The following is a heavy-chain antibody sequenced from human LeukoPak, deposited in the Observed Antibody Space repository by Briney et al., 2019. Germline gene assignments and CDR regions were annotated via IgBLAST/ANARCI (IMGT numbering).Heavy chain of an antibody. D-gene: IGHD3-10*01. Sequence: SETLSLTCAVYGGSFSGYYWSWIRQPPGKGLEWIGEINHSGSTNYNPSLKSRVTISVDTSKNQFSLKLSSVTAADTAVYYCAGFGRAPYYYGSGSYRYFQHWGQGTLVTVSS. CDR1: GGSFSGYY. V-gene: IGHV4-34*01. CDR3: AGFGRAPYYYGSGSYRYFQH. CDR2: INHSGST. J-gene: IGHJ1*01.